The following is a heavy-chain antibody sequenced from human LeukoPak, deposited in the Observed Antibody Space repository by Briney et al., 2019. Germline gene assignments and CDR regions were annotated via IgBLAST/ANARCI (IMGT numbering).Heavy chain of an antibody. J-gene: IGHJ6*02. CDR1: GGSISSSSYY. Sequence: SETLSLTCTVSGGSISSSSYYWGWIRQPPGKGLEWIGSIYYSGSTYYNPSLKSRVTMSVDTSKNQFSLKLSSVTAADTAVYYCAASGYLSFYYYYGMDVWGQGTTVTVSS. V-gene: IGHV4-39*07. CDR3: AASGYLSFYYYYGMDV. D-gene: IGHD3-22*01. CDR2: IYYSGST.